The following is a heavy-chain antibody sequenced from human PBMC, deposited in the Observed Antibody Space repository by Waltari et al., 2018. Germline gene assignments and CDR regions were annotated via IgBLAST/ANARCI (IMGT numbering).Heavy chain of an antibody. J-gene: IGHJ4*02. CDR2: ISRSSDNI. CDR1: GFTFSSYH. D-gene: IGHD4-17*01. V-gene: IGHV3-21*01. CDR3: ARASRNVVPTVSDY. Sequence: EVQVVESGGGLVKPGGSLGRSCQASGFTFSSYHMNWVSRAEGKERERVTSISRSSDNIYYADSVQGRFTNSRDNAKNSLYLQMNSLRADDTAVYYCARASRNVVPTVSDYWGQGTLVTVSS.